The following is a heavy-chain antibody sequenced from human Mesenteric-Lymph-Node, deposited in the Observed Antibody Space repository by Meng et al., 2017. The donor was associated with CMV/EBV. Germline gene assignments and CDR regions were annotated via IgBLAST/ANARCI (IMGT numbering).Heavy chain of an antibody. CDR1: GFTFSHYC. Sequence: SCSASGFTFSHYCMAWVRPAPGKGLEWISYISSSGSDIYYADSVRGRFIISRDNVKDSVYLQLNSLGVEDTAVYYCARDSGLDSSADYWGQGTLVTVSS. D-gene: IGHD6-19*01. J-gene: IGHJ4*02. CDR3: ARDSGLDSSADY. CDR2: ISSSGSDI. V-gene: IGHV3-11*04.